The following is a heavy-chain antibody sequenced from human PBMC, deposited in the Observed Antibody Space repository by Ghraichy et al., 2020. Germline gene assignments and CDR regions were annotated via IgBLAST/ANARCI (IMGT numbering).Heavy chain of an antibody. CDR2: INAGNGNT. Sequence: ASVKVSCKASGYTFTSYAMHWVRQAPGQRLEWMGWINAGNGNTKYSQKFQGRVTITRDTSASTAYMELSSLRSEDTAVYYCAMTYRIAARPLVLDYYYGMDVWGQGTTVTVSS. V-gene: IGHV1-3*01. CDR3: AMTYRIAARPLVLDYYYGMDV. J-gene: IGHJ6*02. D-gene: IGHD6-6*01. CDR1: GYTFTSYA.